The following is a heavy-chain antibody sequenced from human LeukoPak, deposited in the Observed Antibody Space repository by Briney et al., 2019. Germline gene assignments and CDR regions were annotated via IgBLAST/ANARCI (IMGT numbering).Heavy chain of an antibody. V-gene: IGHV3-74*01. CDR2: IYSDGSST. Sequence: GGPLRLSCAASVFSFSNYWMHWVRDARGEGVVWVSCIYSDGSSTNYADSVKSRFTISRDHAKSTLYLQMNSLRAEDTAVYYCARDASETSNDYFDSWGQGTLVTVSS. J-gene: IGHJ4*02. CDR3: ARDASETSNDYFDS. CDR1: VFSFSNYW. D-gene: IGHD2-2*01.